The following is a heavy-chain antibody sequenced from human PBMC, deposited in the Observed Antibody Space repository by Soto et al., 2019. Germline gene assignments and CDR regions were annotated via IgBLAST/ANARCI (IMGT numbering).Heavy chain of an antibody. V-gene: IGHV3-74*01. CDR1: GFTFSSYS. Sequence: GGSLRLSCAASGFTFSSYSMNWVRQAPGKGLVWVSCINSDRSSTSYADSVKGRFTISRDNAKNTLYLQMNSLRAEDTAVYYCARVRSGSNDYWGQGTLVTVSS. D-gene: IGHD2-15*01. CDR2: INSDRSST. CDR3: ARVRSGSNDY. J-gene: IGHJ4*02.